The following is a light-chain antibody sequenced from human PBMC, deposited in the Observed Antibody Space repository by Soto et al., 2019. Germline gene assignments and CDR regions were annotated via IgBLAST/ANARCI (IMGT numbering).Light chain of an antibody. Sequence: QAVVTQEPSLTVSPGGTVTLTCSSSTGAVAIGNSPNWFHQKPGQPPKSLIYSVNNRHSWTPARFSGSLLGGKAALTLSGVRRGDGGDYYGLLYYGDPAVFGGGTHRTLL. J-gene: IGLJ7*01. CDR2: SVN. CDR3: LLYYGDPAV. CDR1: TGAVAIGNS. V-gene: IGLV7-43*01.